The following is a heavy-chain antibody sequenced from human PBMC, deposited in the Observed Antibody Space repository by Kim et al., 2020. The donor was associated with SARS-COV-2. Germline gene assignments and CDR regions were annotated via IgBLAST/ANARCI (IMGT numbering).Heavy chain of an antibody. CDR3: ARVFYGSGSYYNVWTHDYYCCMDV. V-gene: IGHV1-69*13. J-gene: IGHJ6*02. Sequence: SVKVSCKASGGIFSSYAISWVRQAPGQGLEWMGGIIPIFGTANYAQKFQGRVTITADESTSTAYMELSSLRSGDTAVYYCARVFYGSGSYYNVWTHDYYCCMDVWGQGTTVTVSS. CDR2: IIPIFGTA. D-gene: IGHD3-10*01. CDR1: GGIFSSYA.